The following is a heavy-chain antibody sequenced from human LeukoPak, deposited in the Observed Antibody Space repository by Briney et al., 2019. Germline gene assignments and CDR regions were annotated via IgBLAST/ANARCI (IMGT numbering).Heavy chain of an antibody. CDR3: AKGEMATTGPPDY. Sequence: GGSLRLSCAASGFTFINYAMSWVRQGPGKGLEWVSTVVGGGSTYYADSLEGRFSISRDNSKNTMYLQMNSLSAEDTAVYYCAKGEMATTGPPDYWGQGTLVTVSS. D-gene: IGHD5-24*01. V-gene: IGHV3-23*01. J-gene: IGHJ4*02. CDR1: GFTFINYA. CDR2: VVGGGST.